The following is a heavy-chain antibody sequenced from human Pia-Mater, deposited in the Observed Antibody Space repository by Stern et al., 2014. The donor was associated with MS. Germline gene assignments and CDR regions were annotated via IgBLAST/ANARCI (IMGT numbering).Heavy chain of an antibody. CDR3: ATAPPRGYTYGNFDY. V-gene: IGHV5-51*03. Sequence: VQLVESGTEVKTPGESLKISCKGSGYSFSNYWIGWVRQMPGKGLEWIGIIYPGDSDTRYSPSFQGQVTISADKSINTAYLQWSSLKASDTAIYYCATAPPRGYTYGNFDYWGQGTLVTVSS. CDR2: IYPGDSDT. D-gene: IGHD5-18*01. J-gene: IGHJ4*02. CDR1: GYSFSNYW.